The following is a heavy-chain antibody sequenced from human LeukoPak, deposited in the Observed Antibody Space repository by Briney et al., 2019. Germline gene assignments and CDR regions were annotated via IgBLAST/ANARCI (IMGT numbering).Heavy chain of an antibody. Sequence: PSKTLSLTCTVSGGSVSSSSYYWGWIRQPPGKGLEWIGSIYYSGSTYYNPSLKSRVTISVDTSKNQFSLKLSSVTAVDTAVYYCASSAGEIFKSNYWGQGTLVTVSS. CDR1: GGSVSSSSYY. CDR2: IYYSGST. J-gene: IGHJ4*02. V-gene: IGHV4-39*07. CDR3: ASSAGEIFKSNY. D-gene: IGHD3-3*01.